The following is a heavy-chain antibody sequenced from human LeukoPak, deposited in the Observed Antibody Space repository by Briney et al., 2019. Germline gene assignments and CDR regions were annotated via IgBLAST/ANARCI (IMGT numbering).Heavy chain of an antibody. V-gene: IGHV5-51*01. D-gene: IGHD3-10*01. Sequence: PGEPLKISCKGSGYRFTDYWIGWVRQMPGKGLEWMGILDPGDSDTRYSPSFQGQVTISADKSISTAYLQWSSLKASDTAMYYCARKRSLGHASDMWGQGTMVTVSS. CDR2: LDPGDSDT. CDR1: GYRFTDYW. CDR3: ARKRSLGHASDM. J-gene: IGHJ3*02.